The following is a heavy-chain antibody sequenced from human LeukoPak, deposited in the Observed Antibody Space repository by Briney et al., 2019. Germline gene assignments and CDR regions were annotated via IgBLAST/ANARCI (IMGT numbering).Heavy chain of an antibody. CDR2: IRSKAYGGTT. Sequence: GGSLRLSCTASGFTFDDYAMSWVRQAPGKGLEWVGFIRSKAYGGTTEYAASVKGRFTISRDDSKSIAYLQMNSLKTEDTAVYYCTRAGYCSGGSCYWPIDYYYYGMDVWGQGTTVTVSS. CDR3: TRAGYCSGGSCYWPIDYYYYGMDV. D-gene: IGHD2-15*01. V-gene: IGHV3-49*04. J-gene: IGHJ6*02. CDR1: GFTFDDYA.